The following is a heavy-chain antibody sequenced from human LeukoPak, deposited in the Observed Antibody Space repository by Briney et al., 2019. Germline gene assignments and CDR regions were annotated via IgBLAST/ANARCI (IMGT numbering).Heavy chain of an antibody. D-gene: IGHD3-10*01. CDR3: ARGVFGADDVFDI. J-gene: IGHJ3*02. CDR1: GGTFSSYA. Sequence: SVKVSCKSSGGTFSSYALCWVRQAPGQGLEWMGGFIPIFGRVNYAQKFQGRVTITTDEPTSTAYMELRSLRSEDTAVYFCARGVFGADDVFDIWGQGTMVTVSS. V-gene: IGHV1-69*05. CDR2: FIPIFGRV.